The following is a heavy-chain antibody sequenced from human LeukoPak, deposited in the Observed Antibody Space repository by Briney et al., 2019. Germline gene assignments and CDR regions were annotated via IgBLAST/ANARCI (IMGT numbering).Heavy chain of an antibody. Sequence: GGSLRLSCAASGFTFSSYEMNWVRQAPGKGLEWVSYISSSGSTIYYADSVKGRFTISRDNAKNSLYLQMNSLRAEDTAVYYCARDPYSSPKANYMDVWGKGTTVTVSS. CDR3: ARDPYSSPKANYMDV. CDR2: ISSSGSTI. J-gene: IGHJ6*03. D-gene: IGHD6-13*01. CDR1: GFTFSSYE. V-gene: IGHV3-48*03.